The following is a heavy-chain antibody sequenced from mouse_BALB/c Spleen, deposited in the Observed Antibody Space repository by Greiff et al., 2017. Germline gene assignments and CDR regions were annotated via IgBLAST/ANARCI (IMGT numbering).Heavy chain of an antibody. D-gene: IGHD1-1*01. CDR1: GYTFSSYW. V-gene: IGHV1-9*01. CDR3: SRGGSSYRYAMDY. CDR2: ILPGSGST. Sequence: QVQLKESGAELMKPGASVKISCKATGYTFSSYWIEWVKQRPGHGLEWIGEILPGSGSTNYNEKFKGKATFTADTSSNTAYMQLSSLTSEDSAVYYCSRGGSSYRYAMDYWGQGTSVTVSS. J-gene: IGHJ4*01.